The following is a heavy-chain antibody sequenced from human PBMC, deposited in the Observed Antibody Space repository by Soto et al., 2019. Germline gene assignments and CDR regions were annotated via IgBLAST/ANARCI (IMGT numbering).Heavy chain of an antibody. CDR1: GGSFSGYY. Sequence: QVQLQQWGAGLLKPSETLSLTCAVYGGSFSGYYWSWIRQPPGKGLEWIGEINHSGSTNYNPSLKSRVTISVDTSKNQFSLKLSSVTAADTAVYYCARGRPLAATSSIFDYWGQGTLVTVSS. V-gene: IGHV4-34*01. CDR3: ARGRPLAATSSIFDY. J-gene: IGHJ4*02. CDR2: INHSGST. D-gene: IGHD2-15*01.